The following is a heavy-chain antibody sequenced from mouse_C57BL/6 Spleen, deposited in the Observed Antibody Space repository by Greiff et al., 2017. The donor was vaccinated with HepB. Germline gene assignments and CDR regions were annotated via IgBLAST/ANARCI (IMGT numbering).Heavy chain of an antibody. J-gene: IGHJ1*03. CDR2: IYPRSGNT. V-gene: IGHV1-81*01. Sequence: QVQLKQSGAELARPGASVKLSCKASGYTFTSYGISWVKQRTGQGLEWIGEIYPRSGNTYYNEKFKGKATLTADKSSSTAYMELRSLTSEDSAVYFCARCGYYPYWYFDVWGTGTTVTVSS. CDR1: GYTFTSYG. CDR3: ARCGYYPYWYFDV. D-gene: IGHD2-3*01.